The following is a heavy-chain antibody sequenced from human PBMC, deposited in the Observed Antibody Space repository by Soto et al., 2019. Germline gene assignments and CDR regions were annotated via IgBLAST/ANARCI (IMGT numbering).Heavy chain of an antibody. V-gene: IGHV1-69*01. CDR2: IIPIFGTV. J-gene: IGHJ4*02. CDR3: ARGPLGCSGGSCYSVAEY. D-gene: IGHD2-15*01. CDR1: GGTFSSYA. Sequence: QVQLVQSGAEVKKPGSSVKVSCKASGGTFSSYAISWVRQAPGQGLEWMGGIIPIFGTVNYAQKCQGRVTITADEYKRTAGMELSSLGSEDTAVYYCARGPLGCSGGSCYSVAEYWGQGTLVTVSS.